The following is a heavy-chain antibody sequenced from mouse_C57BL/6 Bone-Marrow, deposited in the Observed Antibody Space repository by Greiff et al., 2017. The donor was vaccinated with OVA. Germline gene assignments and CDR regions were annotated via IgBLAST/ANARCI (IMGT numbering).Heavy chain of an antibody. CDR3: ASHYGSSFSFDY. Sequence: EVKLVESGGGLVKPGGSLKLSCAASGFTFSDYGMHWVRQAPEKGLEWVAYISSGSSTIYYADTVKGRFTISRDNAKNTLFLQMTSLRSEDTAMYYCASHYGSSFSFDYWGQGTTLTVSS. V-gene: IGHV5-17*01. J-gene: IGHJ2*01. CDR2: ISSGSSTI. D-gene: IGHD1-1*01. CDR1: GFTFSDYG.